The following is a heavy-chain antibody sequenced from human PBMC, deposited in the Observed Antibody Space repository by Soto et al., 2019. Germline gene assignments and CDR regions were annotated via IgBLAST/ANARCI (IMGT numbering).Heavy chain of an antibody. Sequence: GGSLRLSCAASGFTFSSYAMSWVRQAPGKGLEWVSAISGSGGSTYYADSVKGRFTISRDNSKNTLYLQMNSLRAEDTAVYYCAKVSPGRGSNSLYYYYYGMDVWAKGPRSPSP. CDR3: AKVSPGRGSNSLYYYYYGMDV. D-gene: IGHD1-26*01. J-gene: IGHJ6*02. CDR2: ISGSGGST. CDR1: GFTFSSYA. V-gene: IGHV3-23*01.